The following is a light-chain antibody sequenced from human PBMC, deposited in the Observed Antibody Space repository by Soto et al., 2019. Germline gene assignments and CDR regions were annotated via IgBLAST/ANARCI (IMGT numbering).Light chain of an antibody. J-gene: IGLJ3*02. CDR3: SSYSGGNNWV. CDR2: DVN. Sequence: QSVLTQPPSASGAPGQSLTISCTGTSSHVGAHNYVSWYQQNPGKAPKLMLYDVNKRPSGVPDRFSGSKSGNTASLTVSGLQAEDEADYYCSSYSGGNNWVFGGGTKGTVL. V-gene: IGLV2-8*01. CDR1: SSHVGAHNY.